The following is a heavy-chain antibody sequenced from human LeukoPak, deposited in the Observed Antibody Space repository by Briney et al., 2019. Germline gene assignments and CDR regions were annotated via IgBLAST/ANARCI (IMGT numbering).Heavy chain of an antibody. V-gene: IGHV3-21*01. CDR1: GFTFSSYS. CDR2: ISSSSSYI. CDR3: ARGGGYGDYVGANY. J-gene: IGHJ4*02. Sequence: GGSLRLSCAASGFTFSSYSMNWVRQAPGKGLEWVSSISSSSSYIYYADSVKGRFTISRDNAKNSLYLQMNSLRAEDTAVYYCARGGGYGDYVGANYWGQGTLVTVSS. D-gene: IGHD4-17*01.